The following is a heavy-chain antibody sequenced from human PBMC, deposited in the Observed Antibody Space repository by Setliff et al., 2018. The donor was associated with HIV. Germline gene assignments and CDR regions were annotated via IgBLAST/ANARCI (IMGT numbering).Heavy chain of an antibody. Sequence: GASVKVSCKASGYTFTSYGLNWVRQAPGQGLEWMGWISAYNGNTNYAQKLQGRVTMTTDTSTSTAYMELRSLRSDDTAMYYCARGRNYDSSGYGDYYYYMDVWGKGTTVTVSS. CDR2: ISAYNGNT. CDR3: ARGRNYDSSGYGDYYYYMDV. V-gene: IGHV1-18*01. J-gene: IGHJ6*03. D-gene: IGHD3-22*01. CDR1: GYTFTSYG.